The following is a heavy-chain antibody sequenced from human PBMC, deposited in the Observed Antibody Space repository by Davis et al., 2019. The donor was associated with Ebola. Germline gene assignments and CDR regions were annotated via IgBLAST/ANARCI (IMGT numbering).Heavy chain of an antibody. V-gene: IGHV3-30*03. J-gene: IGHJ5*02. CDR2: ISYDGSNK. Sequence: PGGSLRLSCAASGFTFSSYGMHWVRQAPGKGLEWVAVISYDGSNKYYADSVKGRFTISRDNSKNTLYLQMNSLRAEDTAVYYCARDFNEPHPWGQGTLVTVSS. CDR1: GFTFSSYG. D-gene: IGHD2-8*01. CDR3: ARDFNEPHP.